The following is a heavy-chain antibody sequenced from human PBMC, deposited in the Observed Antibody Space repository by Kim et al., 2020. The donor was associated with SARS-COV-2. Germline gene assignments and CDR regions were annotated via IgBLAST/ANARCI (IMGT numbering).Heavy chain of an antibody. Sequence: QTLQGRVTITRDTPAGTAYMELSSLRSEDTAVYYCARDYYDSSGWGWFDPWGQGTLVTVSS. CDR3: ARDYYDSSGWGWFDP. D-gene: IGHD3-22*01. V-gene: IGHV1-3*01. J-gene: IGHJ5*02.